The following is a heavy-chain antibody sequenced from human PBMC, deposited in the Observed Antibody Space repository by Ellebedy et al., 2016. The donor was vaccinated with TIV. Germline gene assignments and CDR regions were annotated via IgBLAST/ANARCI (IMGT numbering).Heavy chain of an antibody. CDR1: GFSISDYY. D-gene: IGHD3-10*01. J-gene: IGHJ4*02. Sequence: MPSETLSLTCSVSGFSISDYYWRWIRQPPGQGLEWIGCVNHTGSTNYNHSLRSRVTLAVDTPKTEFSLKLSSVTTADTAIYYCERDGVEDYFDYWGQGLLVTVSS. CDR2: VNHTGST. CDR3: ERDGVEDYFDY. V-gene: IGHV4-59*01.